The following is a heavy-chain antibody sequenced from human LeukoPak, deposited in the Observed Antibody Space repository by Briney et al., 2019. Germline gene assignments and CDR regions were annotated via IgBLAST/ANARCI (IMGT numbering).Heavy chain of an antibody. CDR3: ARVGRDCSDINCYWADWFDP. CDR2: ISGSTGST. D-gene: IGHD2-2*01. J-gene: IGHJ5*02. CDR1: GYTFSTYG. Sequence: GASVKVSCKASGYTFSTYGITWVREAPGQGPEWLGWISGSTGSTHYTQAVQGRVTMTTDTSTATAYMELRSLRSDDTAIYYCARVGRDCSDINCYWADWFDPWGRGTLVIVSS. V-gene: IGHV1-18*01.